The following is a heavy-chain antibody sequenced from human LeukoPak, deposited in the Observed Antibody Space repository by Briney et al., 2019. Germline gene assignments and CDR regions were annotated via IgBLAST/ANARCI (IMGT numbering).Heavy chain of an antibody. D-gene: IGHD1-26*01. J-gene: IGHJ6*02. V-gene: IGHV3-30-3*01. CDR1: GFTFSSYA. Sequence: GGSLRLSCAASGFTFSSYAMHWVRQAPGKGLEWVAVISYDGSNKYYADSVKGRFTISRDNSKNTLYLQMNSLRAEDTALYCCASDFRESDMYGMDVWGQGTTVTVSS. CDR3: ASDFRESDMYGMDV. CDR2: ISYDGSNK.